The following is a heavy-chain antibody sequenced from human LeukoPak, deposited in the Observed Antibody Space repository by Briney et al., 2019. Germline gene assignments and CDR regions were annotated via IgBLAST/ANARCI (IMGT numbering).Heavy chain of an antibody. CDR3: ARLGRYDGYTHDC. V-gene: IGHV4-59*08. CDR1: GGSVSGFY. Sequence: SETLSLTCTVSGGSVSGFYWSWIRQSPGKGLEWIGYIHYRGNTSYNPSLKSRLTVSVDTSRNQFSLKLSSLTAADTAVYYCARLGRYDGYTHDCWGQGTLVTVSP. CDR2: IHYRGNT. D-gene: IGHD3-16*01. J-gene: IGHJ4*02.